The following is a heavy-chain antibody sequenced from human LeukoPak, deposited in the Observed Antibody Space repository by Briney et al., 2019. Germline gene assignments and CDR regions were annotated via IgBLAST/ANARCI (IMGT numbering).Heavy chain of an antibody. V-gene: IGHV1-46*03. Sequence: ASVKGSCKASGYTLTSYYMHWVRQAPGQGLEWMGIINPSGGSTSDAQKFQGRVTMTRDASTSTVYMELSSLRSEDTAVYYCAREAGTTGAYYMDVWGKGTTVTVSS. CDR1: GYTLTSYY. CDR3: AREAGTTGAYYMDV. J-gene: IGHJ6*03. D-gene: IGHD1-1*01. CDR2: INPSGGST.